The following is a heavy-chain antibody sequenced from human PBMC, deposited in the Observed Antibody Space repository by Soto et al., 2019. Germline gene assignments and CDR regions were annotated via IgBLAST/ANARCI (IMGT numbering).Heavy chain of an antibody. CDR2: ISGSGDST. Sequence: PGGSLRLSCAASGFSFTNYIMNRVRQTPGKGLEWVSTISGSGDSTYYTDSVKGRFTISRDNSKSTLFLQMNSLRADDTAVCYCVRRSITATTSWVSFDIWGQGTMVTVSS. J-gene: IGHJ3*02. CDR1: GFSFTNYI. D-gene: IGHD1-7*01. CDR3: VRRSITATTSWVSFDI. V-gene: IGHV3-23*01.